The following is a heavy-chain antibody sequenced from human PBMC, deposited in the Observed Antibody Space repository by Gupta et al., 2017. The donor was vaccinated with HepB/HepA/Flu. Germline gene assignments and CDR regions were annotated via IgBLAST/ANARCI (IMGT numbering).Heavy chain of an antibody. CDR2: IHHSGVA. Sequence: VRLQGSGPGLVKPSQTLSLYCTVSSGAIYMVDFDCSWIRQPPGKGREWMGYIHHSGVAFYNPSLKRRVVISGDTSTNKFSLNLNPGTAADTAIYYCARYSLLASNWFDPWGQGILVTVSS. CDR1: SGAIYMVDFD. CDR3: ARYSLLASNWFDP. D-gene: IGHD2-15*01. J-gene: IGHJ5*02. V-gene: IGHV4-30-4*01.